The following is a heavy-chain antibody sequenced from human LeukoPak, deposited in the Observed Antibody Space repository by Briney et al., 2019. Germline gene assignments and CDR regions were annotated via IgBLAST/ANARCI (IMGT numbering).Heavy chain of an antibody. CDR3: AKESNGNPHYYYYYIDV. J-gene: IGHJ6*03. V-gene: IGHV3-23*01. CDR1: GFTFSSSA. Sequence: GGSLRLSCAASGFTFSSSAMSWVRHAPGKGLGWVSSISGSGYNIFYADSVKGRFTISRDNSKNTLYLQMNSLRAEDTAVYYCAKESNGNPHYYYYYIDVWGKGTTVTISS. CDR2: ISGSGYNI.